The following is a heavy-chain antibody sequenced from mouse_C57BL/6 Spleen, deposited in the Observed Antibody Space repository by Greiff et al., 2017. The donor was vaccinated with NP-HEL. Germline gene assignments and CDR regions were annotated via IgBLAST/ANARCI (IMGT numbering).Heavy chain of an antibody. J-gene: IGHJ4*01. V-gene: IGHV1-53*01. CDR3: ARLVSMGWLVRDYAMDY. CDR2: INPSNGGT. Sequence: VQLQQPGTELVKPGASVKLSCKASGYTFTSYWMHWVKQRPGQGLEWIGNINPSNGGTNYNEKFKSKATLTVDKSSSTAYMQLSSLTSEDSAVYYCARLVSMGWLVRDYAMDYWGQGTSVTVSS. D-gene: IGHD2-3*01. CDR1: GYTFTSYW.